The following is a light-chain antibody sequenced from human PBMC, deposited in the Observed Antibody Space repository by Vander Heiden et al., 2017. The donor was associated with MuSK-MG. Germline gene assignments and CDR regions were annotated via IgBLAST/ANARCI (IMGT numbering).Light chain of an antibody. CDR2: EVS. V-gene: IGLV2-14*01. CDR1: SSDVGGYNY. J-gene: IGLJ2*01. CDR3: SSYTSSSTLEV. Sequence: SALTPPAPAPGSPGQPVTISCTGTSSDVGGYNYVSWYQQHPGKAPKLMIYEVSNRPSGVSNRFSGSKSGNTASLTISGLQAEDEADYYCSSYTSSSTLEVFGGGTKLTVL.